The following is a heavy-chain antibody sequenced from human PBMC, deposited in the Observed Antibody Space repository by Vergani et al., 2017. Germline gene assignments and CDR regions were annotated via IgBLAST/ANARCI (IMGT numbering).Heavy chain of an antibody. J-gene: IGHJ4*02. CDR1: GFSLSTSGMC. CDR2: IDWDDDK. CDR3: ARILYYDSSGYLEGFDY. V-gene: IGHV2-70*15. Sequence: QVTLRESGPALVKPTQTLTLTCTFSGFSLSTSGMCVSWIRQPPGKALEWLARIDWDDDKYYSTSLKTRLTISKDTSKNQVVLTMTNMDPVDTATYYCARILYYDSSGYLEGFDYWGQGTLVTVSS. D-gene: IGHD3-22*01.